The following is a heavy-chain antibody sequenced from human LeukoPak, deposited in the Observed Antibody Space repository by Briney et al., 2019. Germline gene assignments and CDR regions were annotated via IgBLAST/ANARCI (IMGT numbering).Heavy chain of an antibody. CDR1: GFTFSSYA. J-gene: IGHJ4*02. D-gene: IGHD2-2*03. V-gene: IGHV3-23*01. Sequence: GGSLRLSCAASGFTFSSYAMSWVRQAPGKGLEWVSAISGSGGSTYYADSVKGRFTISRDNSKNTLYLQMNSLRAEDTAVYYCAKANGYCSSTSLHCIVSTRLPFDYWGQGTLVTVSS. CDR3: AKANGYCSSTSLHCIVSTRLPFDY. CDR2: ISGSGGST.